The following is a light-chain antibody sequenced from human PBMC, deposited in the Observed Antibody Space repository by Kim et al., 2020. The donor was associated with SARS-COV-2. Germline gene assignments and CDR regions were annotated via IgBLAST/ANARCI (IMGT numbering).Light chain of an antibody. Sequence: GQKLTNSCSGSRFKHRSNYGYRYKQLPGTAPNVLMYSSNQRPTGVPDRFSGSKTGTSASLAISGLRSEDDADYYRAAWDDSLSGWVFGGGTQLTVL. J-gene: IGLJ3*02. CDR3: AAWDDSLSGWV. V-gene: IGLV1-47*01. CDR2: SSN. CDR1: RFKHRSNY.